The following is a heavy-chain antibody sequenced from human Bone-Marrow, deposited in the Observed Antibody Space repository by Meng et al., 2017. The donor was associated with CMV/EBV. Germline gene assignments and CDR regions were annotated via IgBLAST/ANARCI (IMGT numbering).Heavy chain of an antibody. V-gene: IGHV3-30*02. J-gene: IGHJ4*02. CDR3: ARDPSVLDQWVDY. CDR1: GFTFSNYG. Sequence: GGSLRLSCAASGFTFSNYGMHWVRQAPGKGLEWVAFMRYDGSNKYYADSVKGRFTISRDNSKNTLFLQMNSLRADDSAVYYCARDPSVLDQWVDYWVQGTLVTVSS. D-gene: IGHD1-26*01. CDR2: MRYDGSNK.